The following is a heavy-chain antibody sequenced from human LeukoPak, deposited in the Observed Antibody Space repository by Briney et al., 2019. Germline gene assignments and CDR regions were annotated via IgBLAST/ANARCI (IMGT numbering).Heavy chain of an antibody. D-gene: IGHD3-10*01. CDR3: ARDRGEMGRGREAFDYFDY. CDR2: ISNNNVKT. CDR1: GYTFSSFG. V-gene: IGHV1-18*01. Sequence: GASVKLSCKASGYTFSSFGISWVRQAPGQGLEWMGWISNNNVKTKYAQKFQGRVTITTDTSTTTAYMELRSLRSDDTALYYCARDRGEMGRGREAFDYFDYWGQGTLVTVSS. J-gene: IGHJ4*02.